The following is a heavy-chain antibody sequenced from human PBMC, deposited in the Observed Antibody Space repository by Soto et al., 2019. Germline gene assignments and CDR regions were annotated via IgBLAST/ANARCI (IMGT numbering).Heavy chain of an antibody. CDR1: GFTFSSYW. CDR2: IKQDGSEK. D-gene: IGHD6-6*01. J-gene: IGHJ4*02. Sequence: VGSLRLSCAASGFTFSSYWMSWVRQAPGKGLEWVANIKQDGSEKYYVDSVKGRFTISRDNAKNSLYLQMNSLRAEDTAVYYCARDRPLAARDYWGQGTLVTVSS. CDR3: ARDRPLAARDY. V-gene: IGHV3-7*01.